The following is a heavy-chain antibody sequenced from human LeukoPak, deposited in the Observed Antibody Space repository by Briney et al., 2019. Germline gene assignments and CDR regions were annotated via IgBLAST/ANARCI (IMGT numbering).Heavy chain of an antibody. Sequence: ASVKVSCKASGYTFVGYYLHWVRQAPGQGLEWMAWIDPYTGNTHYAQKFQGRITVTRDASVSTTYMELSWLTSDDTARYYCAREYSASEHWGQGTLVTVSS. CDR1: GYTFVGYY. V-gene: IGHV1-2*02. CDR3: AREYSASEH. J-gene: IGHJ4*02. CDR2: IDPYTGNT. D-gene: IGHD5-12*01.